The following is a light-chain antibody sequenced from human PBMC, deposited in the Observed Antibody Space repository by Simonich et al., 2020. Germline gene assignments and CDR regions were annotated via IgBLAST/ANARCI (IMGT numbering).Light chain of an antibody. CDR2: DAS. Sequence: DIQMTQSQSYLSASVGDRVTITCQASQDIINYLNWYQQKPGQAPKLLIYDASNLETGVPSRFSGSGSGTDFTFTISSLQPEDIATYYCQQYDNLPRAFGPGTKVDIK. CDR3: QQYDNLPRA. CDR1: QDIINY. J-gene: IGKJ3*01. V-gene: IGKV1-33*01.